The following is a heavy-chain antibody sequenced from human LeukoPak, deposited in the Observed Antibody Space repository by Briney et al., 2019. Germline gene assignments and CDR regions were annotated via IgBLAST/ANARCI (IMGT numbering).Heavy chain of an antibody. CDR3: ARSEGYYDSSGCFDY. CDR1: GGSISSYY. V-gene: IGHV4-59*08. CDR2: IYYSGST. D-gene: IGHD3-22*01. J-gene: IGHJ4*02. Sequence: SETLSLTCTVSGGSISSYYWSWIRQPPGKGLEWIGYIYYSGSTNYNPSLKSRVTISVDTSKNQFSLKLSSVTAADTAVYYCARSEGYYDSSGCFDYWGQGTLVTVSS.